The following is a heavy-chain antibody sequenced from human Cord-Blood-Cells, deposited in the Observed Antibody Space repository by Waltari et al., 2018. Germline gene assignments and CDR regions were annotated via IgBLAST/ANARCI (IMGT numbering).Heavy chain of an antibody. V-gene: IGHV1-18*04. CDR3: AATWGAEVGATEKLVFDY. D-gene: IGHD1-26*01. Sequence: QVQLVQSGAEVKKPGASVKVSCKASGYTFTSYGISWVRQAPGQGLEWMGWISAYNGNTNDAQKLQGRVTMTTDTSTSTAYMELRSLRSDDTAVYYCAATWGAEVGATEKLVFDYWGQGTLVTVSS. CDR1: GYTFTSYG. J-gene: IGHJ4*02. CDR2: ISAYNGNT.